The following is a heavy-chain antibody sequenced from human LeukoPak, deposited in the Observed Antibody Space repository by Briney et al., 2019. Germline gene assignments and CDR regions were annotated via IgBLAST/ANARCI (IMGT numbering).Heavy chain of an antibody. CDR1: GGTFSSYA. CDR2: IIPIFGIA. V-gene: IGHV1-69*04. Sequence: GASVKVSCKASGGTFSSYAISWVRQAPGQGLEWKGRIIPIFGIANYAQKFQGRVTITADKSTSTAYMELSSLRSEDTAVYYCARDVGGFDPWGQGTLVTVSS. D-gene: IGHD2-15*01. J-gene: IGHJ5*02. CDR3: ARDVGGFDP.